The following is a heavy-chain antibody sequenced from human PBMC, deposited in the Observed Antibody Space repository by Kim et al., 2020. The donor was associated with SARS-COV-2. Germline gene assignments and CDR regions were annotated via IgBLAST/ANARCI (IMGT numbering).Heavy chain of an antibody. CDR2: IDPSDSYT. Sequence: GESLKISCKGSGYSFTSYWISWVRQMPGKGLEWMGRIDPSDSYTNYSPSFQGHVTISADKSISTAYLQWSSLKASDTAMYYCARLDYYGSGSYYPNPNNWFDPWGQGTLVTVSS. D-gene: IGHD3-10*01. CDR3: ARLDYYGSGSYYPNPNNWFDP. J-gene: IGHJ5*02. CDR1: GYSFTSYW. V-gene: IGHV5-10-1*01.